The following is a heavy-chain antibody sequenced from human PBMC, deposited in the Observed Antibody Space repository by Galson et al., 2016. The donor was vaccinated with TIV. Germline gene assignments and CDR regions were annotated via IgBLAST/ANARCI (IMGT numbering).Heavy chain of an antibody. CDR1: GGSISSYY. D-gene: IGHD3-22*01. J-gene: IGHJ2*01. V-gene: IGHV4-59*01. Sequence: TLSLTCTVSGGSISSYYWSWIRQPPGKGLEWIGYIYYSGSTNYNPSLKSRVTISVDTSKNQFSLKLSSVTAADTAVYYCARDFTDSSGYYHTTWYFDLWGRGTLVTVSS. CDR3: ARDFTDSSGYYHTTWYFDL. CDR2: IYYSGST.